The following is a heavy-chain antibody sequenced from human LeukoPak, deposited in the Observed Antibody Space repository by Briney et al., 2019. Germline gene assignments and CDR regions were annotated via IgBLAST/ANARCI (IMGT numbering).Heavy chain of an antibody. V-gene: IGHV3-23*01. D-gene: IGHD4-17*01. CDR3: AKDGYGDYVRGVPNAAYYFDY. CDR2: ISGSGGST. CDR1: GFTFSSYA. Sequence: PGGSLRLSCAASGFTFSSYAMSWVRQAPGKGLEWVSAISGSGGSTYYADSVKGRFTISRDNSKNTLYLQMNSLRAEDTAVYYCAKDGYGDYVRGVPNAAYYFDYWGQGTLVTVSS. J-gene: IGHJ4*02.